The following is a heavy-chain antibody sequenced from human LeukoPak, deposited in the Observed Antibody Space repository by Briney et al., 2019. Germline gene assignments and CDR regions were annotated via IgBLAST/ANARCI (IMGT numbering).Heavy chain of an antibody. CDR3: ARESSPGYSSGWTSDAFDI. V-gene: IGHV4-4*07. D-gene: IGHD6-19*01. Sequence: SETLSLTCTVSGGSISNYYWSWIRQPAGKGLEWIGRIYTSGSTNYNPSLKSRVTISVDTSKNQFSLKLSSVTAADTAVYYCARESSPGYSSGWTSDAFDIWGQGTMVTVSS. CDR2: IYTSGST. J-gene: IGHJ3*02. CDR1: GGSISNYY.